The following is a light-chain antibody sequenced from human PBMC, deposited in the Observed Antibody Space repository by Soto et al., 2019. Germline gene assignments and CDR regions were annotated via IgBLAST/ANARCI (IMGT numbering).Light chain of an antibody. J-gene: IGKJ4*01. V-gene: IGKV3-15*01. CDR1: QSLSGN. CDR3: QQYDNRPPLT. CDR2: GAS. Sequence: EIVMTQSPATLSVSPGERATLSCRASQSLSGNLAWYQQRPGQAPSLLIYGASTRATGIPARFSGSGSGTEFTLTISSLQPEDFAVYYCQQYDNRPPLTFGGGTRVEIK.